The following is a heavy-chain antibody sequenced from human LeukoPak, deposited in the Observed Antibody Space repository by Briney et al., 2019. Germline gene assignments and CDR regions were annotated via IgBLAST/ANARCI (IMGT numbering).Heavy chain of an antibody. J-gene: IGHJ3*02. D-gene: IGHD5-18*01. Sequence: GGFLRLSCAASGFTVSSNYMSWVRQAPGKGLEWVSVIYSGGSTYYADSVKGRFTISRDNSKSTLYLQMNSLRAEDTAVYYCARYSYGSRSAFDIWGQGTMVTVSS. CDR3: ARYSYGSRSAFDI. V-gene: IGHV3-66*02. CDR1: GFTVSSNY. CDR2: IYSGGST.